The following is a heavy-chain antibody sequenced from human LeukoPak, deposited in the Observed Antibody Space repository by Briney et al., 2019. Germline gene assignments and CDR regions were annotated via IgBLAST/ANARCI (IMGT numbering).Heavy chain of an antibody. CDR1: GYTFTGYY. D-gene: IGHD3-22*01. Sequence: ASVKVSCKASGYTFTGYYMHWVRQAPGQGLEWMGWINPNSGGTNYAQKFQGRVTMTRDTSISTAYMELSRLRSEDTAVYYCAKVGGITMIVVVITTGNWYFDLWGRGTLVTVSS. J-gene: IGHJ2*01. V-gene: IGHV1-2*02. CDR2: INPNSGGT. CDR3: AKVGGITMIVVVITTGNWYFDL.